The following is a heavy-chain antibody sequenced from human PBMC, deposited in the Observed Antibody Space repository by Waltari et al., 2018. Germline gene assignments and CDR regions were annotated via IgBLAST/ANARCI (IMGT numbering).Heavy chain of an antibody. D-gene: IGHD6-13*01. Sequence: EVQLVESGGGLVQPGGSLKLSCADSGLTFRVPAAHWVRQASGKWLEWVGRIRSKANSYATAYAASVKGRFTISRDDSKNTAYRQMNSLKTEDTAVYYCTTGYSSSWDVWGKGTTVTISS. CDR1: GLTFRVPA. J-gene: IGHJ6*04. CDR3: TTGYSSSWDV. V-gene: IGHV3-73*02. CDR2: IRSKANSYAT.